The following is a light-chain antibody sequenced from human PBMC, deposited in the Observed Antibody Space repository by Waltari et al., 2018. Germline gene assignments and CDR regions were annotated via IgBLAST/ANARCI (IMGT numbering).Light chain of an antibody. CDR2: KAS. J-gene: IGKJ1*01. V-gene: IGKV1-5*03. Sequence: DIQMTQSPSTLSASVGYRVTITCRASQSISTWLAWYQQKPGKAPKLLVYKASLLESGVPLRFSGSGSGTEFTLTISGLQPDDSATYYCQQFHNSWTFGQGTKVEIK. CDR1: QSISTW. CDR3: QQFHNSWT.